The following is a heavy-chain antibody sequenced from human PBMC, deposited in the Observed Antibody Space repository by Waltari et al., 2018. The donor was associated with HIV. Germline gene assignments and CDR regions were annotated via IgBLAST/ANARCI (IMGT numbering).Heavy chain of an antibody. CDR1: GFTFSSYA. CDR3: ANTNYYDCWSGFSYYFDY. D-gene: IGHD3-3*01. CDR2: ISGSGGST. V-gene: IGHV3-23*01. Sequence: EVQLLESGGGLVQPGGSLRLSCAASGFTFSSYAMSWVRQAPGKGLEWVSAISGSGGSTYYADSVKGRFNISRDNSKHTLYLQMNSLRAEDTAVYYCANTNYYDCWSGFSYYFDYWGQGTLVTVSS. J-gene: IGHJ4*02.